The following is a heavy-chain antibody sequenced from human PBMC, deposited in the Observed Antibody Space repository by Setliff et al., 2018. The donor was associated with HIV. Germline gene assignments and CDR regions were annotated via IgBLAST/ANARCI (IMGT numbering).Heavy chain of an antibody. Sequence: KPSETLSLTCAVYGGSFSGYHWNWIRQPPGKGLEWIGEINHSGRTNYNPSLKSRVTISVDTSKNQFSLKLRSVTAADTAMYYCARVSITYWYSIPTFYYYYMDVWGKGTKVTV. D-gene: IGHD2-15*01. CDR1: GGSFSGYH. CDR2: INHSGRT. J-gene: IGHJ6*03. V-gene: IGHV4-34*01. CDR3: ARVSITYWYSIPTFYYYYMDV.